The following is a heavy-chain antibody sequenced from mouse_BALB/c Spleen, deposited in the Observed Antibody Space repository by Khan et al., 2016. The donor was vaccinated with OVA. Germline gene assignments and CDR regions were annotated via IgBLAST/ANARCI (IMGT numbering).Heavy chain of an antibody. J-gene: IGHJ3*01. D-gene: IGHD2-14*01. CDR1: GYTFTTYT. Sequence: QVQLQQSGAELARPGASVKMSCKASGYTFTTYTIHWVKQRPGQGLEWIGYIIPSTDYTTYNQKFKDKATLTADKSSSTAYMQLSSLTSDDSAVEYCAKEGAYYRSDGWFAYWGQGTLVTVSA. CDR3: AKEGAYYRSDGWFAY. CDR2: IIPSTDYT. V-gene: IGHV1-4*01.